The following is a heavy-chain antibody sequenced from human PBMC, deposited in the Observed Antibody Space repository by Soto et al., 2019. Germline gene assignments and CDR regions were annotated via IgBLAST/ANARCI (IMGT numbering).Heavy chain of an antibody. CDR3: AKEDPVLRYFDWLPPTLYYFDY. J-gene: IGHJ4*02. CDR1: GFTFSSYA. Sequence: EVQLLESGGGLVQPGGSLRLSCAASGFTFSSYAMSWVRQAPGKGLEWVSAISGSGGSTYYADSVKGRFTISRDNSKNTLSLQMNSLRAEDTAVYYCAKEDPVLRYFDWLPPTLYYFDYWGQGTLVTVSS. CDR2: ISGSGGST. V-gene: IGHV3-23*01. D-gene: IGHD3-9*01.